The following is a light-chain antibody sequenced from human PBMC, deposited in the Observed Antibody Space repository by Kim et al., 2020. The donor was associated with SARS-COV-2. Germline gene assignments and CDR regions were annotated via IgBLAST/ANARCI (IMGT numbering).Light chain of an antibody. Sequence: PGESATLSCRASQSVSTHLAWYQQKPGQAPRLLIYGASNRATGVPVRFSGSGSGTDFTLSISGLQSEDFAMYYCQQYTNWPPVTFGGGTKVDIK. V-gene: IGKV3-15*01. CDR3: QQYTNWPPVT. CDR1: QSVSTH. J-gene: IGKJ4*01. CDR2: GAS.